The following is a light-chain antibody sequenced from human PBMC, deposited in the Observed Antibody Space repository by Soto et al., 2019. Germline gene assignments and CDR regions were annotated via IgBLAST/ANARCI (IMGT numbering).Light chain of an antibody. CDR3: QAYDYSLTASV. J-gene: IGLJ3*02. Sequence: QLVLTQPPSLSGAPGQRVTISCTGNSSNLGAGYDVHWYQQLPGAAPKLVIFGNRNRPSGVPERFSGSKSGTSASLAITGLQTEDEADYYCQAYDYSLTASVFGGGTKLTVL. V-gene: IGLV1-40*01. CDR1: SSNLGAGYD. CDR2: GNR.